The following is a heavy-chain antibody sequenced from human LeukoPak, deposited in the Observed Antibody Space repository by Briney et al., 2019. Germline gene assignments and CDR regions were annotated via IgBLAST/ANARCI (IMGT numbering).Heavy chain of an antibody. V-gene: IGHV4-61*08. Sequence: SETLSLTCTVSGGSISRGGYYWGWLRQPPGRGLEWIGYIYYSGSTNYNPSLKSRVTTSVDTSKNQFSLKLSSGTAAETAVYCCARDLKKGYGSGSLDALDIWGRGTMVTVSS. D-gene: IGHD3-10*01. CDR3: ARDLKKGYGSGSLDALDI. CDR2: IYYSGST. CDR1: GGSISRGGYY. J-gene: IGHJ3*02.